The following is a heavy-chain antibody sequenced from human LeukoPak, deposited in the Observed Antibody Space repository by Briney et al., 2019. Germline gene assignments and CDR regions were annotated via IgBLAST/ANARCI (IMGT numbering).Heavy chain of an antibody. V-gene: IGHV1-46*03. CDR2: INPSGGST. J-gene: IGHJ4*02. Sequence: ASVKVSCEASGYTFTTYYMHWVRQAPGQGLEWMGIINPSGGSTSYAQKFQGRITMTRDTSTSTVYMELSSLRSGDTAVYYCARGGWYQLPPMYECSDYWGQGTLVTVSS. D-gene: IGHD2-2*01. CDR3: ARGGWYQLPPMYECSDY. CDR1: GYTFTTYY.